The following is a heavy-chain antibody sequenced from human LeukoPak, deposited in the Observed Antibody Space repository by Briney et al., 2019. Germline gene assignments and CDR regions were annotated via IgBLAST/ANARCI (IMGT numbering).Heavy chain of an antibody. CDR3: AKDETRLGRDGYNPLDY. V-gene: IGHV3-30*18. CDR2: ISYDGSNK. D-gene: IGHD5-24*01. Sequence: PGGSLRLSCAASGFTFSSNAIHWVRQAPGKGLEWVALISYDGSNKYYADSVKGRFTISRDNSKNTLYLQMNSLRAEDTAVYYCAKDETRLGRDGYNPLDYWGQGTLVTVSS. CDR1: GFTFSSNA. J-gene: IGHJ4*02.